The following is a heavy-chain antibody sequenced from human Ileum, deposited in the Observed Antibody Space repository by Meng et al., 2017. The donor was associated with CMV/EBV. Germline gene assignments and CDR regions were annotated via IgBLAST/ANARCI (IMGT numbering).Heavy chain of an antibody. CDR2: INHVGRT. J-gene: IGHJ4*02. CDR3: ARGLFRYPAYFDL. D-gene: IGHD3-16*02. CDR1: GGSLRGHY. V-gene: IGHV4-34*01. Sequence: QVQLQEWGAGLLKPSETLSLPCAVYGGSLRGHYCNWIRQSPGNGLQWIAEINHVGRTNSNPSLASRVTISQDTSKNQCSLKLNSVTVADSAVYYCARGLFRYPAYFDLWGQGTLVTVSS.